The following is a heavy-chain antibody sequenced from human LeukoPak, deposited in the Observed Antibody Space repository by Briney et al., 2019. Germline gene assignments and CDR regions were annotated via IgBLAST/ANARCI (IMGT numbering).Heavy chain of an antibody. CDR3: VRYGDY. CDR2: ISHSGTT. CDR1: GGSLSGYN. Sequence: SETLSLTCAVYGGSLSGYNWNWIRLPPGKGLEWIAEISHSGTTHYNPSLKSRVTISVDTSKNQFSLKLTSVTAADTAVYYCVRYGDYWGQGTLVTVSS. V-gene: IGHV4-34*01. J-gene: IGHJ4*02. D-gene: IGHD5-18*01.